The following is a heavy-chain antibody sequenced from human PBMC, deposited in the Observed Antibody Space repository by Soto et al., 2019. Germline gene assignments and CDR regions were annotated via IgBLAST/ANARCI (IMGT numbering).Heavy chain of an antibody. J-gene: IGHJ3*02. V-gene: IGHV1-69*01. CDR3: ARLLTYYYDSSGTDDAFDI. D-gene: IGHD3-22*01. CDR1: GGTFSSYA. CDR2: IIPIFGTA. Sequence: QVQLVQSGAEVKKPGSSVKVSCKASGGTFSSYAISWARQAPGQGLEWMGGIIPIFGTANYAQKFQGRVTITADESTSTAYMELSSLRSEDTAVYYCARLLTYYYDSSGTDDAFDIWGQGTMVTVSS.